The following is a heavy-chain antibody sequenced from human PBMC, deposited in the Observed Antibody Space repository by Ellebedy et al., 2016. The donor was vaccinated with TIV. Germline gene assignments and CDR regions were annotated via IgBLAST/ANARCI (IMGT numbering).Heavy chain of an antibody. CDR3: VRGPGRGYSFEE. Sequence: ASVKVSCKASGYTFTGYYMHWVRQAPGQGLEWMGIINPSGGSTSYAQKFQGRVTMTRDTSTSTVYMELSSLRSEDTAVYYCVRGPGRGYSFEEWGQGTLVTVSS. CDR2: INPSGGST. V-gene: IGHV1-46*01. J-gene: IGHJ1*01. CDR1: GYTFTGYY. D-gene: IGHD2-21*01.